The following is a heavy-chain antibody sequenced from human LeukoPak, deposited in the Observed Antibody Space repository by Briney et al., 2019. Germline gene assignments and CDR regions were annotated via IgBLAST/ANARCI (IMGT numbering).Heavy chain of an antibody. CDR3: ARDRSGYDY. D-gene: IGHD5-12*01. CDR1: GYSFITYY. CDR2: INPSGGRT. V-gene: IGHV1-46*01. Sequence: ASVKVSCKASGYSFITYYMHWVQQAPGQGLEWMGTINPSGGRTTYAQNFQGSITVTRDTSTSTVYMELSSLRFEDTAVYYCARDRSGYDYWGQGTLVTVSS. J-gene: IGHJ4*02.